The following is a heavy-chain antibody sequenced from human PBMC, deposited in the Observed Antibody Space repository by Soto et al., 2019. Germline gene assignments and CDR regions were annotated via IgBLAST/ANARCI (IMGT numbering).Heavy chain of an antibody. CDR3: GATGVVVVVAAFDY. V-gene: IGHV1-69*02. Sequence: QVQLVQSGAEVKKPGSSVKVSCKASGGTFSSYTISWVRQAPGQGLEWMGRIIPILGIANYAQKFQGRVTITADKSTSTAYMELSRLRSEDTAVYYGGATGVVVVVAAFDYWGQGTLVTVSS. CDR1: GGTFSSYT. J-gene: IGHJ4*02. CDR2: IIPILGIA. D-gene: IGHD2-15*01.